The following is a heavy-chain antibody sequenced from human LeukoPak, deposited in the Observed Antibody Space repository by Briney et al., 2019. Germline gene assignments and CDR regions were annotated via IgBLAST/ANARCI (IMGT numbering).Heavy chain of an antibody. CDR2: INHSGST. Sequence: PSETLSLTCAVYGGSFSGYYWSWIRQPPGKGLEWIGEINHSGSTNYNPSLKSRVTISVDTSKNQFSLKLSSVTPEDTAVYYCARSHHSYYFDYWGQGALVTVSS. D-gene: IGHD6-6*01. CDR3: ARSHHSYYFDY. CDR1: GGSFSGYY. J-gene: IGHJ4*02. V-gene: IGHV4-34*01.